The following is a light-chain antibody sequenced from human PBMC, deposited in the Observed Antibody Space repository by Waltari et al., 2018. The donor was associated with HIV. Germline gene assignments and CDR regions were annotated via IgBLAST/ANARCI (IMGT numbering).Light chain of an antibody. J-gene: IGLJ1*01. CDR2: NND. Sequence: QSVLTQPPSASGTPGQRVAISCSGSSSNIGVNSVNWYQQLPGTAPKPRIFNNDQRPSGVPDRFSASKSGTSASLAISGLQSEDEADYYCAAWDDSLIGHVFGSGTRVTVL. CDR3: AAWDDSLIGHV. V-gene: IGLV1-44*01. CDR1: SSNIGVNS.